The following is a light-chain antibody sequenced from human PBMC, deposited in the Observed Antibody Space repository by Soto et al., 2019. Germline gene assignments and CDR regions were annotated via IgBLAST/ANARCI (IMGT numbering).Light chain of an antibody. CDR3: QQYGSSPLT. Sequence: EIVLTQSPGTLSLSQGERATLSCRASQSVSNNYLAWYQQKPGQAPRLLIYGASRRATGIPDRFSGSGSGTDFTLTISRLEPEVFAVYSCQQYGSSPLTFGGGTKVEIK. J-gene: IGKJ4*01. CDR1: QSVSNNY. CDR2: GAS. V-gene: IGKV3-20*01.